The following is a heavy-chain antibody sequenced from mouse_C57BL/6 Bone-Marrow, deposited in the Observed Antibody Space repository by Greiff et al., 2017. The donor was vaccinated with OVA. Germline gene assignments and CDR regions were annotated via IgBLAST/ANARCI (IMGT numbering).Heavy chain of an antibody. CDR3: ARRVLDAMDY. Sequence: QVQLKESGAELVKPGASVKLSCKASGYTFTSYWMHWVKQRPGQGLEWIGMIHPNSGSTNYNEKFKSKATLTVDKSSSTAYMQLSSLTSEDSAVYYCARRVLDAMDYWGQGTSVTVSS. CDR1: GYTFTSYW. J-gene: IGHJ4*01. D-gene: IGHD2-14*01. V-gene: IGHV1-64*01. CDR2: IHPNSGST.